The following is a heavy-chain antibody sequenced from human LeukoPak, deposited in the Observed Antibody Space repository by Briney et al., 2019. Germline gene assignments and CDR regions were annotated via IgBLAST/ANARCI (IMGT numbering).Heavy chain of an antibody. J-gene: IGHJ4*02. CDR3: ARDLDLPMIVVSNGG. CDR1: GFTFSSYS. Sequence: PGGSPRLSCAASGFTFSSYSMNWVRQAPGKGLEWVSYISSSSSTIYYADSVKGRFTISRDNAKNSLYLQMNSLRDEDTAVYYCARDLDLPMIVVSNGGWGQGTLVTVSS. V-gene: IGHV3-48*02. CDR2: ISSSSSTI. D-gene: IGHD3-22*01.